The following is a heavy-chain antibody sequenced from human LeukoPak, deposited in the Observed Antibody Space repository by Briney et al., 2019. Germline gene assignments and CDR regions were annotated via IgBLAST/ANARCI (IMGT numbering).Heavy chain of an antibody. CDR3: AKVRDGYNYIYYYYYMDV. J-gene: IGHJ6*03. CDR1: GFTFSSYA. CDR2: ISGSGDNT. V-gene: IGHV3-23*01. D-gene: IGHD5-24*01. Sequence: GGSLRLSCAASGFTFSSYAMNWVRQAPGKGLEWISSISGSGDNTYYADSVKGRFTISRDNSKNTLYLQMNSLRAEDTAVYYCAKVRDGYNYIYYYYYMDVWGKGITVTISS.